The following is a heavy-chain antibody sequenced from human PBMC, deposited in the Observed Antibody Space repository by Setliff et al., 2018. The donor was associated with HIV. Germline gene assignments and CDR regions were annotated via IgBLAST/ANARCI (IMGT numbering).Heavy chain of an antibody. Sequence: GESLKISCKGFGYRFTSYWIGWARHMPGKGMEWMGIIYPSDSDTRYSPSFQGQVTISADKSISIAYLQWNSLKASDTAMYYCARCSGSYPCDGMDVWGQGTTVTVSS. D-gene: IGHD1-26*01. CDR1: GYRFTSYW. CDR3: ARCSGSYPCDGMDV. V-gene: IGHV5-51*01. J-gene: IGHJ6*02. CDR2: IYPSDSDT.